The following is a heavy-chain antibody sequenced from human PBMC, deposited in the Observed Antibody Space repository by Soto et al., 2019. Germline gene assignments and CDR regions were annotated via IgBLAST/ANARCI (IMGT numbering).Heavy chain of an antibody. V-gene: IGHV5-51*01. CDR2: IYPGDSDT. D-gene: IGHD2-2*01. Sequence: HGESLKISCKGSGYSFTSYWIGWVRQMPGKGLEWMGIIYPGDSDTRYSPSFQGQVTISADKSISTAYLQWSSLKASDTAMYYCATVPAAMFSNAYSSSFHFDYWGQGTLVTVSS. CDR3: ATVPAAMFSNAYSSSFHFDY. CDR1: GYSFTSYW. J-gene: IGHJ4*02.